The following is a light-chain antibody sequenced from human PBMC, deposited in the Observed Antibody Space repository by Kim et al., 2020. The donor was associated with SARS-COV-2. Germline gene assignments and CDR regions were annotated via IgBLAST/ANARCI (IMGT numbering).Light chain of an antibody. V-gene: IGKV3-20*01. CDR2: GAS. Sequence: LSPGERAPLSGRASQSVSSSYLAWYQQKPGQAPRLLIYGASSRATGIPDRFSGSGSGTDFTLTISRLEPEDFAVYYCQQYGSSPYTFGQGTKLEI. CDR3: QQYGSSPYT. J-gene: IGKJ2*01. CDR1: QSVSSSY.